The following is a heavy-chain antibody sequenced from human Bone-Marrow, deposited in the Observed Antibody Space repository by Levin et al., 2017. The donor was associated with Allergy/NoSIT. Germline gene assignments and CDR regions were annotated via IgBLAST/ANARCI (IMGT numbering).Heavy chain of an antibody. CDR1: GFTFSDYY. Sequence: GESLKISCAASGFTFSDYYMSWIRQAPGKGLEWISYIITSGTHTSYADSVKGRFTISRDNANNLLFLQMNSLRAEDTAVYYCASRYGSGTNYTGNNYWGQGTLVTVYS. V-gene: IGHV3-11*03. J-gene: IGHJ4*02. D-gene: IGHD3-10*01. CDR2: IITSGTHT. CDR3: ASRYGSGTNYTGNNY.